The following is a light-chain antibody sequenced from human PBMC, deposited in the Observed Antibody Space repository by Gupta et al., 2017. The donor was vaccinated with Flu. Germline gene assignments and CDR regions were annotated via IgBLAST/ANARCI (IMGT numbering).Light chain of an antibody. CDR1: QNVNRH. CDR3: QQTVTSPFT. V-gene: IGKV1-39*01. J-gene: IGKJ3*01. CDR2: GAS. Sequence: DIQVTQSPSSLSASVGDRVSISCRASQNVNRHLNWYQQQPGKAPKFLTYGASKFQTGVPARFSVSGSGRESTLTISSRQREDFGIYYCQQTVTSPFTFGPGTKVDLK.